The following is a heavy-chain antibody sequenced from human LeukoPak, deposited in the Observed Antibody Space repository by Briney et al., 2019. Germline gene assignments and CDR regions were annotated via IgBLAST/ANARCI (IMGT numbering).Heavy chain of an antibody. CDR3: ARQVAVAGPRLDY. V-gene: IGHV4-39*01. CDR1: GGSISSSSYY. Sequence: SETLSLTCTVSGGSISSSSYYWGWIRQSPGKGLEWIGSIYYSGSTYYNPSLKSRVTIPVDTSKNQFSLKLSSVTAADTAVYYCARQVAVAGPRLDYWGQGTLVTVSS. CDR2: IYYSGST. D-gene: IGHD6-19*01. J-gene: IGHJ4*02.